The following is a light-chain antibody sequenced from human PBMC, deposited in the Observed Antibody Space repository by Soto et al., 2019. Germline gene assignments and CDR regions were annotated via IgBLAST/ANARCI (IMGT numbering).Light chain of an antibody. J-gene: IGKJ3*01. Sequence: DIQMTPSPSTLSASVGDRVTITCRASQSINSWLAWYQQKPGKAPNLLIYKTSDLETGVPSRFSGSGSGTEFTLTINSLQPDDFATYYCKQYNSYAIFTFGPGTKVDIK. CDR2: KTS. CDR1: QSINSW. CDR3: KQYNSYAIFT. V-gene: IGKV1-5*03.